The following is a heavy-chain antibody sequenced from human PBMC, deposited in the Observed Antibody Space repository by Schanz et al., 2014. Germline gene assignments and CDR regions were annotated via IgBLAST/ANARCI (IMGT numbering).Heavy chain of an antibody. Sequence: EVQLLESGGGLVQPGGSLRLSCAASGFTFSSYAMSWVRQAPGKGLEWVSAISGSGGSTYYPDSVKGRFTISRDNSKNTLYLQMNSLRAEDTAVYYCAKGRFGELSAFDIWGQGTMVTVSS. CDR3: AKGRFGELSAFDI. V-gene: IGHV3-23*01. D-gene: IGHD3-10*01. CDR1: GFTFSSYA. CDR2: ISGSGGST. J-gene: IGHJ3*02.